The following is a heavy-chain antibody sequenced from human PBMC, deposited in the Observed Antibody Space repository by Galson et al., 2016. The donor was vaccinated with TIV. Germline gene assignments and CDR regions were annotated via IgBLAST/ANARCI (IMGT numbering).Heavy chain of an antibody. J-gene: IGHJ5*02. CDR1: GFTFGDYA. V-gene: IGHV3-49*03. D-gene: IGHD1-1*01. CDR3: TRGSLEP. Sequence: SLRLSCAGSGFTFGDYAVSWFRQAPGKGLEWVGLITNIASGGTTGYAASVKGRFTISRDDSKSVAYLQMNSLKTGDTALYYCTRGSLEPWGQGTLVTVSS. CDR2: ITNIASGGTT.